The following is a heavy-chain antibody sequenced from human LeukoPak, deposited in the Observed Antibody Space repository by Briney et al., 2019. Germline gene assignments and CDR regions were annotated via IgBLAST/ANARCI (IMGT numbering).Heavy chain of an antibody. CDR3: TADQFSIRYDYYYGMDV. Sequence: VGSLRLSCAASGFTFSNAWMTWVRQAPGKGLEWVGRIKSKTNGGTTDYAAPVRGRFTISRDDSKNTLYLQLNSLKTEDTAVYYCTADQFSIRYDYYYGMDVWGQETTVSVS. V-gene: IGHV3-15*01. CDR1: GFTFSNAW. J-gene: IGHJ6*02. CDR2: IKSKTNGGTT.